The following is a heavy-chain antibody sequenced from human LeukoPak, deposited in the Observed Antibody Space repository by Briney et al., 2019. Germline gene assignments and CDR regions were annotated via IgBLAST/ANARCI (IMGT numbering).Heavy chain of an antibody. D-gene: IGHD2-8*02. Sequence: SETLSLTCTVSGGSLTNYYWSWIRQPPGKGLEWIAYIYYSGITNYNPSLTSRVTISVDTCKNQFSLRLRSVTAADTAVYYCARIGYWGTLGIFYYWGQGNLVTVSS. CDR3: ARIGYWGTLGIFYY. J-gene: IGHJ4*02. CDR1: GGSLTNYY. CDR2: IYYSGIT. V-gene: IGHV4-59*01.